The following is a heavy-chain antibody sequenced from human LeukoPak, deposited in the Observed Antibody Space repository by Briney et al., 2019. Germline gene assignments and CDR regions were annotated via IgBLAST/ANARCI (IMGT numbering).Heavy chain of an antibody. Sequence: GGSLRLSCAASGFTVSSNYMSWVRQAPGKGLEWVSVIYSGGSTYYADSVKVRFTISRDNSKNTLYLQMNSLRAKDTAVYYCARDRDSSGWYYFDYWGQGTLVTVSS. J-gene: IGHJ4*02. CDR2: IYSGGST. CDR1: GFTVSSNY. CDR3: ARDRDSSGWYYFDY. D-gene: IGHD6-19*01. V-gene: IGHV3-66*01.